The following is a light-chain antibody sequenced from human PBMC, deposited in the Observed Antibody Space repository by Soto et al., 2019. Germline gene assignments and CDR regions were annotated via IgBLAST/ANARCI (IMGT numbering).Light chain of an antibody. CDR3: QQYNDWPPYT. J-gene: IGKJ2*01. Sequence: EIVMTQSPATLSVSPGERATLSCRASQTVTGALAWYQQKPGQAPRLLLYGASTRATGVPDRFSGSGSGTYFTLTISSLQSEDFAVYYCQQYNDWPPYTFGQGTNVEIK. V-gene: IGKV3-15*01. CDR1: QTVTGA. CDR2: GAS.